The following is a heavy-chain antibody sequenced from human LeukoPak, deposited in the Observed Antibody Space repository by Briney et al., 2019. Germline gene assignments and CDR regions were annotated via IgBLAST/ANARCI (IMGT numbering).Heavy chain of an antibody. CDR2: IYYSGST. V-gene: IGHV4-59*08. CDR3: ARHRLGYCISTSCPNYGMDV. Sequence: SETLSLTCTVSGGSISSYYWSWIRQPPGKGLEWIGYIYYSGSTNYNPSLKSRVTISVDTSKNQFSLKLSSVTAADTAVYYCARHRLGYCISTSCPNYGMDVWGQGTTVTVSS. D-gene: IGHD2-2*01. CDR1: GGSISSYY. J-gene: IGHJ6*02.